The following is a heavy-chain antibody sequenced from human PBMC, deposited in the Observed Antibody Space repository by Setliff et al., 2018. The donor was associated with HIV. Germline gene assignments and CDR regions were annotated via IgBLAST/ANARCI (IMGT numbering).Heavy chain of an antibody. J-gene: IGHJ3*02. V-gene: IGHV4-59*01. CDR2: IYYPGST. D-gene: IGHD1-26*01. CDR3: ARSSGSYWMNAFDI. Sequence: ETLSLTCTVSSGSISSYYWSWIRQPPGKGPEWIGYIYYPGSTNYNPSLRSRVTISLDTSKNQFSLNLSSVTAADTAVYYCARSSGSYWMNAFDIWGQGTMVTVSS. CDR1: SGSISSYY.